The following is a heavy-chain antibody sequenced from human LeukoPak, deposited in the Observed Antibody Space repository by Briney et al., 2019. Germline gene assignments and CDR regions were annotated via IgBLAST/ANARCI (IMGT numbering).Heavy chain of an antibody. CDR3: PRIGYNHYFYY. CDR1: VYTFTDYY. D-gene: IGHD5-24*01. V-gene: IGHV1-2*02. CDR2: INPNSGGT. J-gene: IGHJ4*02. Sequence: ASVKVSCKASVYTFTDYYLHSVRQAPAQGLEWMGWINPNSGGTNYAQTFQGRVTMTRDTSITTASLELSRRRSDKTPVYISPRIGYNHYFYYWGQGTLVTVSS.